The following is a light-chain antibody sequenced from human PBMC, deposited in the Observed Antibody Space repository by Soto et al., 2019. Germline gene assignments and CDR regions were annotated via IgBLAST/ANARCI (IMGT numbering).Light chain of an antibody. CDR2: KAS. J-gene: IGKJ1*01. CDR3: QQYNSYST. CDR1: QNINNW. Sequence: DIQMTQSPSTLSASVGDRVTITCRASQNINNWLAWYQQKPGKAPKLLIYKASSLESGVPSRFSGSGSGTEFTLTISSLQPDDFATYYCQQYNSYSTFGQGTKVDI. V-gene: IGKV1-5*03.